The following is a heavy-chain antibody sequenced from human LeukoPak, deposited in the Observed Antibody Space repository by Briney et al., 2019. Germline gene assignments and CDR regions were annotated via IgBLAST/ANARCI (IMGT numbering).Heavy chain of an antibody. CDR3: ARARDDSSGYTFDY. CDR1: GGSISSHY. CDR2: IYYSGRT. D-gene: IGHD3-22*01. V-gene: IGHV4-59*11. Sequence: PSETLSLTCTVSGGSISSHYWSWIRQPPGKGLEWIGYIYYSGRTNYNFSLNSRVTISVDTSKSQFSLKLSSVTAADTAVYYCARARDDSSGYTFDYWGQGTLVTVSS. J-gene: IGHJ4*02.